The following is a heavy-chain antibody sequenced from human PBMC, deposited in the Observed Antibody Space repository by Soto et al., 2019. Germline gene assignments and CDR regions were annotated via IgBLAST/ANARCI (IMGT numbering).Heavy chain of an antibody. CDR1: GGSVSSYY. CDR3: ARDQIRIQLWNKGPAAGAYYFDY. J-gene: IGHJ4*02. Sequence: SETLSLTCTVSGGSVSSYYWSWIRQSPGRGLEWIGYIHYSGSTNYNPSLKSRVTMSVDTSKNQFSLKLSSVTAADTAVYYCARDQIRIQLWNKGPAAGAYYFDYWGQGTLVTVSS. D-gene: IGHD5-18*01. CDR2: IHYSGST. V-gene: IGHV4-59*02.